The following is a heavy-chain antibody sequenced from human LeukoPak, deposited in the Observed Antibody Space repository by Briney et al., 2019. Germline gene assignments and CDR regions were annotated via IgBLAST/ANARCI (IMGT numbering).Heavy chain of an antibody. CDR3: ARCMLGSHTYYYYYYMDV. Sequence: PSGTLSLTCAVSGGSISSSNWWSWVRQPPGKGLEWIGEIYHSGSTNYNPSLKSRVTISVDKSKNQFSLKLSSVTAADTAVYYCARCMLGSHTYYYYYYMDVWGKGTTVTVSS. J-gene: IGHJ6*03. CDR1: GGSISSSNW. CDR2: IYHSGST. D-gene: IGHD2-2*02. V-gene: IGHV4-4*02.